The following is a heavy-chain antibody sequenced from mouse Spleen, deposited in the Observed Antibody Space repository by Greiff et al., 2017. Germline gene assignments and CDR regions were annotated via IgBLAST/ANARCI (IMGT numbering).Heavy chain of an antibody. CDR2: IYPGDGDT. D-gene: IGHD2-1*01. V-gene: IGHV1-82*01. CDR3: ARYPYGNYGDFDY. CDR1: GYAFRSSW. Sequence: QVQLQQSGPELVKPGASVKISCKASGYAFRSSWMNWVKQRPGKGLEWIGRIYPGDGDTNYNGKFKGKATLTADKSSSTAYMQLSSLTSEDSAVYFCARYPYGNYGDFDYWGQGTTLTVSS. J-gene: IGHJ2*01.